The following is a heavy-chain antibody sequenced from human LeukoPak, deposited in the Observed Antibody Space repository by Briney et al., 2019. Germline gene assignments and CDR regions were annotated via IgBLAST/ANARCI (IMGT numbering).Heavy chain of an antibody. D-gene: IGHD6-13*01. CDR2: IRSKAYGGTT. V-gene: IGHV3-49*04. J-gene: IGHJ4*02. CDR1: GFTFGDYA. CDR3: TREPVKIAAAGYFDY. Sequence: GGSLRLSCTASGFTFGDYAMSWVRQAPGKGLEWVGFIRSKAYGGTTEYAASVKGRFTISRDDSKSIAYLQMNSLKTEDTAVYYCTREPVKIAAAGYFDYWGQGTLVTVSS.